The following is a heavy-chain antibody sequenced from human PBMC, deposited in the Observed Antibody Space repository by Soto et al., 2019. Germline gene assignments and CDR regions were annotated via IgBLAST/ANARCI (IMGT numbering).Heavy chain of an antibody. CDR2: ISSSSSYI. CDR3: ARGGYSYAYYYYGMDV. V-gene: IGHV3-21*01. D-gene: IGHD5-18*01. J-gene: IGHJ6*02. Sequence: ESLRLSCAASGFTFSSYSMNWVRQAPGKGLEWVSSISSSSSYIYYADSVKGRFTISRDNAKNSLYLQMNSLRAEDTAVYYCARGGYSYAYYYYGMDVWGQGTTVTVSS. CDR1: GFTFSSYS.